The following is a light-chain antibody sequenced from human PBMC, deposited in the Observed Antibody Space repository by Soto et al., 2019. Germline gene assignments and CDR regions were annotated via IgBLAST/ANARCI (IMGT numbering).Light chain of an antibody. CDR1: QTIDSW. J-gene: IGKJ1*01. V-gene: IGKV1-5*01. Sequence: DIQMTQSPSTLSASVGDRVTITCLSSQTIDSWLAWYQQRPGKPPNLLIFDASSLESGVSSRFSGSGFGTDFTLTISSLQPDDSATYYCQHYKMYSPWTFGQGTKVDIK. CDR3: QHYKMYSPWT. CDR2: DAS.